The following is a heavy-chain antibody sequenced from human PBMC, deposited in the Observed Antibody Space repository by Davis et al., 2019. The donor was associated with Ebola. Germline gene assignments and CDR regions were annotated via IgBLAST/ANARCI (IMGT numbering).Heavy chain of an antibody. CDR1: GGTFSSYA. V-gene: IGHV1-69*13. J-gene: IGHJ5*02. Sequence: AASVKVSCKASGGTFSSYAISWVRQAPGQGLEWMGGIIPIFGTANYAQKFQGRVTITADESTSTAYMELSSLRSEDTAVYYCARDGGGRELVLLNWFDPWGQGTLVTVSS. CDR2: IIPIFGTA. D-gene: IGHD6-6*01. CDR3: ARDGGGRELVLLNWFDP.